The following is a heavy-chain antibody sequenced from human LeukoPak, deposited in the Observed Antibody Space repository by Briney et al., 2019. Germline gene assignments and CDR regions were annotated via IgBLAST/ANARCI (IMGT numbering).Heavy chain of an antibody. J-gene: IGHJ5*02. D-gene: IGHD1-26*01. V-gene: IGHV3-23*01. CDR3: ASRSFPRVPQNWFDP. Sequence: PGGSLRLSCAASGFSFSSYAMSWVRLAPGKGLEWVSAISGSGGSTYYADSVKGRFTISRDNSKNTLYLQMNSLRAEDTAVYYCASRSFPRVPQNWFDPWGQGTLVTVSS. CDR2: ISGSGGST. CDR1: GFSFSSYA.